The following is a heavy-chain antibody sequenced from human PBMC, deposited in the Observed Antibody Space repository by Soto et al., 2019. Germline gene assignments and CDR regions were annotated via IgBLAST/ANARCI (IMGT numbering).Heavy chain of an antibody. J-gene: IGHJ3*02. D-gene: IGHD2-8*01. Sequence: EVQLLESGGGLVQPGGSLRLSCAASGFSFSSYDISWVRQAPGKGLEWVSGISGSGGSAYYADSVKGRFTISRDNSKNTLYVQMNSLRAEDTAIYYCAKEDDAWTNGHFDIWGQGTMVTVSS. V-gene: IGHV3-23*01. CDR3: AKEDDAWTNGHFDI. CDR1: GFSFSSYD. CDR2: ISGSGGSA.